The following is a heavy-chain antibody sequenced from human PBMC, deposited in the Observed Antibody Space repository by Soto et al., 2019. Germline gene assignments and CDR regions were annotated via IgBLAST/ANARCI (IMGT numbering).Heavy chain of an antibody. V-gene: IGHV4-30-2*01. J-gene: IGHJ4*02. Sequence: SETLSLTCAVSGGSISSGGYSWSWIRQPPGKGLEWIGYIYHSGSTYYNPSLKRRVTISVDRSKNQFSLKLSSVTAADTAVYFCASSHAGAHITAAVHWGQGTLGTVSS. CDR2: IYHSGST. D-gene: IGHD6-13*01. CDR1: GGSISSGGYS. CDR3: ASSHAGAHITAAVH.